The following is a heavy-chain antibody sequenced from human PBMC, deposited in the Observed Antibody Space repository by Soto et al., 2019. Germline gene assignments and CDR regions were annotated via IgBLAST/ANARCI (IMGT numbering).Heavy chain of an antibody. D-gene: IGHD2-2*01. CDR3: ASDCSSTSCYQSPYYYGMDV. CDR2: INPNSGGT. Sequence: QVQLVQSGAEVKKPGASVKVSCKASGYTFTGYYMHWVRQAPGQGLEWMGWINPNSGGTNYAQKFQGRVTMTRDTYMSTAYMELSRLRSDDTAVYYCASDCSSTSCYQSPYYYGMDVWGQGTTVTVSS. J-gene: IGHJ6*02. CDR1: GYTFTGYY. V-gene: IGHV1-2*02.